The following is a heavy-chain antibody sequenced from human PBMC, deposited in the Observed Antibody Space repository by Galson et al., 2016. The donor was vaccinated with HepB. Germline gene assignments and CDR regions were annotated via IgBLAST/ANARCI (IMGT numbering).Heavy chain of an antibody. CDR3: AKDPSDGVRMIRGGKLFDP. J-gene: IGHJ5*02. D-gene: IGHD3-10*01. Sequence: SLRLSCAASGFTFENFGMHWVRQAPGKGLEWVAVISYDGSQRYYADSVKGGFTIARDNSKNMVYLQMSRLRAEDTAVYYCAKDPSDGVRMIRGGKLFDPGGQGNLVTVSS. CDR1: GFTFENFG. V-gene: IGHV3-30*18. CDR2: ISYDGSQR.